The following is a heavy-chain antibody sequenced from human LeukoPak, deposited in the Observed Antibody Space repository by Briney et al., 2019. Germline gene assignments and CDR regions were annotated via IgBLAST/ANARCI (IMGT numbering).Heavy chain of an antibody. D-gene: IGHD4-17*01. J-gene: IGHJ5*02. Sequence: GGSLRLSCAASGFTFSSYSMNWVRQAPGKGLEWVSSISSSSYIYYADSVKGRFTISRDNAKNSLYLQMNSLRAEDTAVYYCARATVTRWFDPWGQGTLVTVSS. CDR2: ISSSSYI. CDR3: ARATVTRWFDP. CDR1: GFTFSSYS. V-gene: IGHV3-21*01.